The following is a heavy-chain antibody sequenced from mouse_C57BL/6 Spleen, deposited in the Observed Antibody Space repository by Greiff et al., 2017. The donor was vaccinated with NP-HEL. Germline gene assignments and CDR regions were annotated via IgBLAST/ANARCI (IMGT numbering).Heavy chain of an antibody. CDR1: GYSITSGYY. CDR2: ISYDGSN. CDR3: ARGRPGFAY. V-gene: IGHV3-6*01. J-gene: IGHJ3*01. Sequence: EVHLVESGPGLVKPSQSLSLTCSVTGYSITSGYYWNWIRQFPGNKLEWMGYISYDGSNNYNPSLKNRISITRDTSKNQFFLKLNSVTTEDTASYYCARGRPGFAYWGQGTLVTVSA. D-gene: IGHD2-12*01.